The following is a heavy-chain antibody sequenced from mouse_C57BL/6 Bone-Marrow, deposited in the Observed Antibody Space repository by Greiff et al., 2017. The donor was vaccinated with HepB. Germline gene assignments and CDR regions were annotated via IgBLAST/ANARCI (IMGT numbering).Heavy chain of an antibody. CDR2: IYPRSGNT. D-gene: IGHD1-1*01. CDR1: GYTFTSYG. V-gene: IGHV1-81*01. Sequence: VQLQQSGAELARPGASVKLSCKASGYTFTSYGISWVKQRTGQGLEWIGEIYPRSGNTYYNEKFKGKATLTADKSSSTAYMELRSLTSEDSAVYFCAHYYGSFDYWGQGTTLTVSS. CDR3: AHYYGSFDY. J-gene: IGHJ2*01.